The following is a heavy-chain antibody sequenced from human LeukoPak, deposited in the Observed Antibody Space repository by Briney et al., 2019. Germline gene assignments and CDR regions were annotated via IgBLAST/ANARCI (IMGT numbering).Heavy chain of an antibody. J-gene: IGHJ4*02. CDR3: ARDVGRSYDLDH. V-gene: IGHV1-18*01. D-gene: IGHD3-16*01. Sequence: ASVKVSCKASGYTFTSYGISWVRQAPGQGLEWMGWISAYKGNTDYAQSLQGRVTMTIDTSTSTVYMELRSLRSDDTAVYYCARDVGRSYDLDHWGQGTLVTVSS. CDR1: GYTFTSYG. CDR2: ISAYKGNT.